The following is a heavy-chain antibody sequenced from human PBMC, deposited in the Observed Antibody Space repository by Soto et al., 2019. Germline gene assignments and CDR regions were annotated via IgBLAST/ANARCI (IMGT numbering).Heavy chain of an antibody. D-gene: IGHD6-13*01. J-gene: IGHJ4*02. V-gene: IGHV1-18*01. CDR3: ARLYSSSTDGAGYYFDY. CDR1: GGTFSTYA. CDR2: ISPYIGTT. Sequence: GASVKVSCKTSGGTFSTYAIYWVRQAPGQGLEWMGSISPYIGTTNYAQKLQGRVTMTTDTSTSTAYMELRSLRSDDTAVYYCARLYSSSTDGAGYYFDYWGQGTLVTVSS.